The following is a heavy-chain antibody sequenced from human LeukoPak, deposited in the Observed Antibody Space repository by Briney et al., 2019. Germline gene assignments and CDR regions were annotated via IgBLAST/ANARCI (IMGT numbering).Heavy chain of an antibody. CDR2: IIPIFGTA. CDR3: ARDVGGYYDSSGSLDY. J-gene: IGHJ4*02. Sequence: SVKVSCKASGGTFSSYAISWVRQAPGQGLEWMGGIIPIFGTANYAQKFPGRVTITADESTSTAYMELSSLRSEDTAVYYCARDVGGYYDSSGSLDYWGQGTLVTVSS. CDR1: GGTFSSYA. V-gene: IGHV1-69*13. D-gene: IGHD3-22*01.